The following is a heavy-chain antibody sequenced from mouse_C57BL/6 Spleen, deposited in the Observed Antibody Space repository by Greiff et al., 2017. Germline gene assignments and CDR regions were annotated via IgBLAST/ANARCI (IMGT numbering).Heavy chain of an antibody. D-gene: IGHD1-1*01. J-gene: IGHJ2*01. CDR3: ARSGYYGSSYVDY. Sequence: LVESGPELVKPGASVKISCKASGYAFSSSWMNWVKQRPGKGLEWIGRIYPGDGDTNYNGKFKGKATLTADKSSSTAYMQLSSLTSEDSAVYFCARSGYYGSSYVDYWGQGTTLTVSS. CDR1: GYAFSSSW. V-gene: IGHV1-82*01. CDR2: IYPGDGDT.